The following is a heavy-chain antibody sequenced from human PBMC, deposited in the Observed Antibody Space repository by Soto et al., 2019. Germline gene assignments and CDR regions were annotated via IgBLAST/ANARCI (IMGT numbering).Heavy chain of an antibody. CDR2: IRSKAYGGTT. V-gene: IGHV3-49*03. J-gene: IGHJ4*02. Sequence: GGSLRLSCTASGFTFGDYAMSWFRQAPGKGLEWVGFIRSKAYGGTTEYAASVKGRFTISRDDSKSIAYLQMNSLKTEDTAVYYCTREGYSSGWYFSGDYWGQGTLVTVSS. CDR1: GFTFGDYA. D-gene: IGHD6-19*01. CDR3: TREGYSSGWYFSGDY.